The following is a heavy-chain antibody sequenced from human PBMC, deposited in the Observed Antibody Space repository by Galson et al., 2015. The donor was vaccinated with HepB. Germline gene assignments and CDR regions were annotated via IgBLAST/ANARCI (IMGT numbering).Heavy chain of an antibody. Sequence: SVKVSCKASGYTFTSYGISWVRQAPGQGLEWMGWISAYNGNTNYAQKLQGRVTMTTDTSTSTAYMELRSLRSDDTAAYYCARDPARYCSGGSCYSDYWGQGTLVTVSS. J-gene: IGHJ4*02. CDR3: ARDPARYCSGGSCYSDY. CDR2: ISAYNGNT. V-gene: IGHV1-18*04. D-gene: IGHD2-15*01. CDR1: GYTFTSYG.